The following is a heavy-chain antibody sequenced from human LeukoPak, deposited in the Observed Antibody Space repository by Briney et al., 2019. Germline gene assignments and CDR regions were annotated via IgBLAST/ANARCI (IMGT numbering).Heavy chain of an antibody. Sequence: GGSLRLSCAASGFPFSKYTMNWVRRAPGKGLEWVSLITSSSTYVESADSVKGRFTISRDNAKNSLSLQMNSLRADDTAVYYCARGGWLQLFSAFDIWGQGTMVTVSS. J-gene: IGHJ3*02. CDR1: GFPFSKYT. CDR3: ARGGWLQLFSAFDI. D-gene: IGHD5-12*01. CDR2: ITSSSTYV. V-gene: IGHV3-21*01.